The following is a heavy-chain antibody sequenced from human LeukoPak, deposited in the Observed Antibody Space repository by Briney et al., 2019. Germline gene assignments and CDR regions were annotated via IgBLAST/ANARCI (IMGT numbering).Heavy chain of an antibody. V-gene: IGHV3-64*01. D-gene: IGHD2-2*01. Sequence: GGSLRLSCAASGFTFSSYAMHWVRQAPGKGLEYVSAISSNGGSTYYANSVKGRFTISRDNSKNTLYLQMGSLRAEDMAVYYCARDRDCSSTSCYAPFDYWGQGTLVTISS. CDR3: ARDRDCSSTSCYAPFDY. J-gene: IGHJ4*02. CDR2: ISSNGGST. CDR1: GFTFSSYA.